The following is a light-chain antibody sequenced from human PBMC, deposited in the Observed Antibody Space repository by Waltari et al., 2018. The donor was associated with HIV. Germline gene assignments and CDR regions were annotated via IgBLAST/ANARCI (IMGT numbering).Light chain of an antibody. CDR2: KDS. CDR1: VLPRQY. Sequence: SYELTQPPSVSVSPGQTAVITCSGDVLPRQYSYWYQQRPGRAPVVVIYKDSERPSGIPERFSGSSSGTTVTLTITGVQAEDEADYYCQSTDSGIHMIFGGGTKLTVL. J-gene: IGLJ2*01. CDR3: QSTDSGIHMI. V-gene: IGLV3-25*03.